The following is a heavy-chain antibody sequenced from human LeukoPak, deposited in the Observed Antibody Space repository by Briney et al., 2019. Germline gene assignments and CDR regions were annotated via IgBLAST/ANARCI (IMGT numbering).Heavy chain of an antibody. J-gene: IGHJ4*02. CDR1: GYSFTNYW. V-gene: IGHV5-51*01. CDR3: ARHSSRDHRYYFDS. Sequence: GESLKISCKASGYSFTNYWIGWGRQMPGKGLEGMGIIYPGDSDTRYSPSFQGQVTISANKSITTAYLYWSSLRASDTAIYYCARHSSRDHRYYFDSWGQGTLVSVSS. CDR2: IYPGDSDT.